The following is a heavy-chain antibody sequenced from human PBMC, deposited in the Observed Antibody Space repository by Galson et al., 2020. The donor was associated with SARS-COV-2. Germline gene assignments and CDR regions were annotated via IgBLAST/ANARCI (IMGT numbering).Heavy chain of an antibody. J-gene: IGHJ6*02. CDR1: GFSLSTSEMA. CDR3: AHSLGRNGYSWDYYWGFDV. D-gene: IGHD4-4*01. V-gene: IGHV2-5*01. CDR2: IYWNDDK. Sequence: SGPTLVKPTQTLTLTCTFSGFSLSTSEMAVGWLRQPPGKALEWLAFIYWNDDKRYSLSLKTRLTITKDTSKNQVVLTMTNMDPVDTATYFCAHSLGRNGYSWDYYWGFDVWGQGTTVTVSS.